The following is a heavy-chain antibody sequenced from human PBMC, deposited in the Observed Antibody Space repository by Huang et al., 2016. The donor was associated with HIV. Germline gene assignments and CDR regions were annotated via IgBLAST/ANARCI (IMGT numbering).Heavy chain of an antibody. J-gene: IGHJ4*02. V-gene: IGHV1-2*02. D-gene: IGHD3-10*01. CDR1: GYTFADYF. Sequence: QVQLVQSGAEVKKPGASVKVSCKPSGYTFADYFIHWVRQAPGQGLEWMAWLNPKNGATNYAQKFLGRVTVTGDTSINTAYMEFSGLTSDDTANYYCTRDGVAPDEELDYWGQGTLIIVSS. CDR3: TRDGVAPDEELDY. CDR2: LNPKNGAT.